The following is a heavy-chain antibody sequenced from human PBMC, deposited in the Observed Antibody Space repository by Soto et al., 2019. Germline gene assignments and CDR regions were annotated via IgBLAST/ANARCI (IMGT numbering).Heavy chain of an antibody. CDR2: ISYDGSNK. Sequence: PGGSLRLSCAASGFTFSSYAMHWVRQAPGKGLEWVAVISYDGSNKYYADSVKGRFTISRDNSKNTLYLQMNSLRAEDTAVYYCARDSSMVRGVIIGYFDYWGQGTLVTVSS. J-gene: IGHJ4*02. V-gene: IGHV3-30-3*01. D-gene: IGHD3-10*01. CDR1: GFTFSSYA. CDR3: ARDSSMVRGVIIGYFDY.